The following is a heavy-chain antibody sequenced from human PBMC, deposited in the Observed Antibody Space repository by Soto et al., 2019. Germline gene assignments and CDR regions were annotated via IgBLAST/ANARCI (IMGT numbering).Heavy chain of an antibody. V-gene: IGHV4-4*07. D-gene: IGHD4-17*01. CDR2: IYSGGSGST. CDR1: GGSINTFY. Sequence: SETLSLTCTVSGGSINTFYWTWIRQPAGKGLEWIGRIYSGGSGSTIYNPSLKSRVTMSADTSKNQFSLKLSSVTAADTAVYYCAKDYEGYSDYEQGMDVWGQGTTVTVSS. J-gene: IGHJ6*02. CDR3: AKDYEGYSDYEQGMDV.